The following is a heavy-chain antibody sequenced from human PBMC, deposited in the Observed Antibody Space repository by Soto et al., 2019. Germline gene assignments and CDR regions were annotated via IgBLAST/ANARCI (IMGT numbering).Heavy chain of an antibody. CDR2: ITGVNGDT. CDR3: ATPGAFGGPSYGMDV. D-gene: IGHD2-15*01. V-gene: IGHV1-45*02. Sequence: QMPLVQSGAEVKKTGSSVKVSCEASGYNFTYRYLHWVRQAPGQALEWMGWITGVNGDTNFAQKFQGRVTLTWDRSMTTAYMELSSLTSDDTGIYYCATPGAFGGPSYGMDVWGQGTSVTVSS. J-gene: IGHJ6*02. CDR1: GYNFTYRY.